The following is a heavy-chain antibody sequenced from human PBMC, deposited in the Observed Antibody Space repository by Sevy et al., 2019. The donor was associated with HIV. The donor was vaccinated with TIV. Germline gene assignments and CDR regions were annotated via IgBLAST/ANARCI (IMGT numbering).Heavy chain of an antibody. CDR2: IYSGGNT. CDR1: GFSVSAKH. Sequence: GGSLRLSCAASGFSVSAKHMNWVRQAPGRGLEWVSVIYSGGNTYYADSVKGRSTISRDDSKNTRYLQLNSLRAEDTAVYYCARDPDSSLDAFDLWGQGTMVTVSS. D-gene: IGHD3-22*01. V-gene: IGHV3-53*01. J-gene: IGHJ3*01. CDR3: ARDPDSSLDAFDL.